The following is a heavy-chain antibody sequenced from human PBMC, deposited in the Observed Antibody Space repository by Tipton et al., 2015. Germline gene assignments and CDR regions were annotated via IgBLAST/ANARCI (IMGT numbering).Heavy chain of an antibody. Sequence: TLSLTCTVSGGSSSVEHWNWIRQPPGKGLEWIGRIYTSGSTNYNPTLKSRVTMSVDTSKNQFSLKLSSVTAADTAVYYCARVTGYCSGGSCYPGYWFDPWGQGTLVTVSS. CDR1: GGSSSVEH. V-gene: IGHV4-4*07. J-gene: IGHJ5*02. CDR3: ARVTGYCSGGSCYPGYWFDP. CDR2: IYTSGST. D-gene: IGHD2-15*01.